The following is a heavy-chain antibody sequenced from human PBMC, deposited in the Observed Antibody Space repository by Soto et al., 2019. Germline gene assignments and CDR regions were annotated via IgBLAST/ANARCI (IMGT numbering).Heavy chain of an antibody. V-gene: IGHV4-39*01. CDR3: ARLKGYCISTNCHGYYGMDV. CDR2: IYSSENT. Sequence: QLQVQESGPGLVKPSETLSLTCTVSGGSVSSSSYSWGWIRQSPGKGLEWIGTIYSSENTYYNPSLVSRFTIPEDTSKNDFSLRLGSVTAADTAVYYCARLKGYCISTNCHGYYGMDVWGQGTTVTVSS. CDR1: GGSVSSSSYS. J-gene: IGHJ6*02. D-gene: IGHD2-2*01.